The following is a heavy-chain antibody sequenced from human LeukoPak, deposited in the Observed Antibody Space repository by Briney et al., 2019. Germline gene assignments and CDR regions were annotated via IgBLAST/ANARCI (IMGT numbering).Heavy chain of an antibody. CDR2: ISYDGSNK. Sequence: GGSLRLSCAASGFTFSSYGMHWVRQAPGKGLEWVAVISYDGSNKYYADSVKGRFTISRDNSKNTLYVQMNSLRGEDTAVYYCAKVDYDSSGYYPWGAFDIWGQGTMVTVSS. J-gene: IGHJ3*02. CDR1: GFTFSSYG. CDR3: AKVDYDSSGYYPWGAFDI. V-gene: IGHV3-30*18. D-gene: IGHD3-22*01.